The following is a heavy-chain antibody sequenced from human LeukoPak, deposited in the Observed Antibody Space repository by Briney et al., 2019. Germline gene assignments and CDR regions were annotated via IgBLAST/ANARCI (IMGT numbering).Heavy chain of an antibody. J-gene: IGHJ6*03. CDR2: IYHSGST. V-gene: IGHV4-38-2*01. Sequence: PSETLTLTCAVSGYSISSGYYWGWIRQPPGKGLEWIGSIYHSGSTYCNPSLKSRVTISVDTSKNQFSLKLSSVTAADTAVYYCASYPRTYYYYMDVWGKGTTVTVSS. CDR3: ASYPRTYYYYMDV. CDR1: GYSISSGYY.